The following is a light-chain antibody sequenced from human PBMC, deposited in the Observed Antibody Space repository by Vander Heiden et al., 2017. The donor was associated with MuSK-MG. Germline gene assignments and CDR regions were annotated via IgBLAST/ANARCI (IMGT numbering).Light chain of an antibody. CDR1: DIGSKS. CDR3: QVWDSSGDHVV. J-gene: IGLJ2*01. Sequence: SYVLTQSPSVSVAPGQTARITCGGNDIGSKSEHWYQQKPDQAPVLVVYDDRARPSGIPERFSGSNSGNTATLTISRVEAGDEADYHCQVWDSSGDHVVFGGGTKLTVL. CDR2: DDR. V-gene: IGLV3-21*02.